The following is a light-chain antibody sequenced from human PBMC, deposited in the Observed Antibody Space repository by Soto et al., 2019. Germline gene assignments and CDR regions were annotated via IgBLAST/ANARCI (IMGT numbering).Light chain of an antibody. CDR2: DVS. V-gene: IGLV2-14*01. CDR3: SSYISRSTLVV. J-gene: IGLJ2*01. CDR1: SSDVGGYNY. Sequence: QSALTQPASVSGSPGQSITISCTGTSSDVGGYNYVSWYQQHPGKAPKLMIYDVSNRPTGVSNRFSGSKSGNTASLTISGRQAEDEADDYCSSYISRSTLVVLGGGTKLTVL.